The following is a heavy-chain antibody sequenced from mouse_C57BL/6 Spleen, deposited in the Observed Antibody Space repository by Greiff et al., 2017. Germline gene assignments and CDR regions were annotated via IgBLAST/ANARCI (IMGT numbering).Heavy chain of an antibody. D-gene: IGHD3-3*01. J-gene: IGHJ2*01. CDR3: ARDRTRGYYFDY. V-gene: IGHV5-16*01. Sequence: EVKVVESEGGLVQPGSSMKLSCTASGFTFSDYYMAWVRQVPEKGLEWVANINYDGSSTYYLDSLKSRFIISRDNAKNILYLQMSSLKSEDTATYYCARDRTRGYYFDYWGQGTTLTVSS. CDR1: GFTFSDYY. CDR2: INYDGSST.